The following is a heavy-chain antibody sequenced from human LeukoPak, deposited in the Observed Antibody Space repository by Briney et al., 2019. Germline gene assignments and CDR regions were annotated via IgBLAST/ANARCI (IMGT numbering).Heavy chain of an antibody. V-gene: IGHV3-7*01. CDR2: IEEDGSEK. J-gene: IGHJ4*02. CDR3: ARGLRGFDY. CDR1: GFTLSSYW. Sequence: GGSLRLSCAASGFTLSSYWMSWVRQAPGKGLEWVANIEEDGSEKYYVDSVKGRFTISRDSAKNSLFLQMTSLRAEDTAVYYCARGLRGFDYWGQGTLVTVSS.